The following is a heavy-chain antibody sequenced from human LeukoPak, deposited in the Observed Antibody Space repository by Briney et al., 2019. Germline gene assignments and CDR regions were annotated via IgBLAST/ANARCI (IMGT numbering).Heavy chain of an antibody. D-gene: IGHD3-22*01. J-gene: IGHJ4*02. CDR1: GGSISSGGYY. V-gene: IGHV4-31*03. CDR2: IYYSGST. Sequence: PSETLSLTCTVSGGSISSGGYYWSWIRQHPGKGLEWIGYIYYSGSTYYNPSLKSRVTISVDTSKNQFSLKLSSVTAADTAVYYCARYYDSSGYYLGYWGQGTLVTVSS. CDR3: ARYYDSSGYYLGY.